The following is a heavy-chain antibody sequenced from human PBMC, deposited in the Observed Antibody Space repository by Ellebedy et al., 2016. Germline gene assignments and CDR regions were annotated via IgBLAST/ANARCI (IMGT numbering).Heavy chain of an antibody. J-gene: IGHJ4*02. V-gene: IGHV4-59*01. CDR1: GGSINDYI. D-gene: IGHD2-15*01. Sequence: SETLSLTCTVSGGSINDYIWSWIRQPPGKGLEWVGHVYFSGSTDYSPSFKSRVTILVDTSNNQFSLRLTSVTAADTAVYYCARNNGRIGYYDHWGQGTLVIVSS. CDR2: VYFSGST. CDR3: ARNNGRIGYYDH.